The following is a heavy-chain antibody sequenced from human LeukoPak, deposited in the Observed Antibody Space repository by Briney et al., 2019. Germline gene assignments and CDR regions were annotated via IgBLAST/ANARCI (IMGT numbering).Heavy chain of an antibody. V-gene: IGHV3-23*01. J-gene: IGHJ4*02. D-gene: IGHD3-16*02. CDR3: AKDQMITFGGVIVTLFDY. Sequence: GGSLRLSCAASGFTFSSYAMSWVRQAPGKGLEWVSAISGSGGSTYYADSVKGRFTISRDNSKNTLYLQMNSLRAEDTAVYYCAKDQMITFGGVIVTLFDYWGQGTLVTVSS. CDR1: GFTFSSYA. CDR2: ISGSGGST.